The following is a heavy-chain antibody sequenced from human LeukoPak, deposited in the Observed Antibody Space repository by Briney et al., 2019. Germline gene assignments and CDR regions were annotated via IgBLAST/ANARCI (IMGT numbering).Heavy chain of an antibody. CDR3: LYYYDRFQREGYDY. V-gene: IGHV3-53*01. CDR1: GFTVSSNY. Sequence: GGSLRLSCAASGFTVSSNYMSWVRQAPGKGLEWVSVIYSGGSTYYSDSAKGRCTISRDNSKNTLYLQMNSLRAEDTAVYYCLYYYDRFQREGYDYWGQGTLVTVSS. D-gene: IGHD3-22*01. J-gene: IGHJ4*02. CDR2: IYSGGST.